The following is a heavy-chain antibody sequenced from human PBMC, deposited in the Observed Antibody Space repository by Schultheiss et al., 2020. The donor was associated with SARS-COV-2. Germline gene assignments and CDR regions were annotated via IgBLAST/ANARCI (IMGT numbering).Heavy chain of an antibody. CDR3: ARASFTPSAYFDWSRGGMDV. Sequence: GGSLRLSCAASGFTFSSYGMHWVRQAPGKGLEWVAVIWYDGSNKYYADSVKGRFTISRDNSKKTLYLQMNRLRAEDTAVYYCARASFTPSAYFDWSRGGMDVWGQGTTVTVSS. CDR1: GFTFSSYG. CDR2: IWYDGSNK. V-gene: IGHV3-33*01. J-gene: IGHJ6*02. D-gene: IGHD3-9*01.